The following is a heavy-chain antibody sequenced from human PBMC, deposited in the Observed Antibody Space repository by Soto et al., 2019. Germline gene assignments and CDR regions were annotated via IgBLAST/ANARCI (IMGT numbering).Heavy chain of an antibody. V-gene: IGHV1-18*01. D-gene: IGHD3-3*01. CDR3: AREAPYYDFWSGYYLEATYFDY. CDR2: ISAYNGNT. Sequence: ASVKVSCKASGYTFTSYGISWVRQAPGQGLERMGWISAYNGNTNYAQKLQGRVTMTTDTSTSTAYMELRSLRSDDTAVYYCAREAPYYDFWSGYYLEATYFDYWGQGTLVTVSS. CDR1: GYTFTSYG. J-gene: IGHJ4*02.